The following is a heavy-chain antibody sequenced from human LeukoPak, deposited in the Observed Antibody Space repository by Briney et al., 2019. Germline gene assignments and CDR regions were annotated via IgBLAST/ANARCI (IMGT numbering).Heavy chain of an antibody. CDR2: IYHSGGT. J-gene: IGHJ6*02. Sequence: SETLSLTCTVSGGSISSNSYYWGWLRQPPGKGLESIGSIYHSGGTYYNPSLKSRVTISVDTSKNQFSLKLSSVTAADTAVYYCAREDRMLNYYYYGMDVWGQGTTVTVSS. CDR3: AREDRMLNYYYYGMDV. CDR1: GGSISSNSYY. D-gene: IGHD2-15*01. V-gene: IGHV4-39*07.